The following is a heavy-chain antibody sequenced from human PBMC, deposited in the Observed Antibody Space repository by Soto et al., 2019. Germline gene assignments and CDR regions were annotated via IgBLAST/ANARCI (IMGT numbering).Heavy chain of an antibody. Sequence: PSETLSLTCTVSGGSISSSNYYWGWIRQPPGKELEWIGNIFYSGSTYYNPSLKSRFTISVDTSKNQFSLRLSSVTAADTAVYYCARGGRYNAYEAYFDYWGQGTLVTVSS. J-gene: IGHJ4*02. D-gene: IGHD5-12*01. CDR3: ARGGRYNAYEAYFDY. V-gene: IGHV4-39*01. CDR2: IFYSGST. CDR1: GGSISSSNYY.